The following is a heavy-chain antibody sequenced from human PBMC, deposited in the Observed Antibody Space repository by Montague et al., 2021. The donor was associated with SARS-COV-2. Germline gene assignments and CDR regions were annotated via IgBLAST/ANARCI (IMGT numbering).Heavy chain of an antibody. V-gene: IGHV4-39*07. D-gene: IGHD2-2*01. Sequence: SETLSLTCTVSGGSISSSSYYWGWTRQPPGKGLEWIGSIYYSGSTYYNPSLKSRVTISVDTSKNQFSLELSSVTAADTAVYYCARDKAEYIVVVPAVPLAYGMDVWGQGTTVTVSS. CDR1: GGSISSSSYY. J-gene: IGHJ6*02. CDR2: IYYSGST. CDR3: ARDKAEYIVVVPAVPLAYGMDV.